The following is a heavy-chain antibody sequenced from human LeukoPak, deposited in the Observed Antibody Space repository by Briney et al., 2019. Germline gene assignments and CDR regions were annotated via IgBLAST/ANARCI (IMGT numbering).Heavy chain of an antibody. Sequence: PRGSLRLSCAASTFTFSTYSMNWVRQAPGKGLEWVSSISSSSIYIYYADSVKGRFTISRDNAKNSLYLQMNSLRAEDTAVYYCARFTSSRTAFHAFDIWGQGTMVTVSS. CDR1: TFTFSTYS. CDR2: ISSSSIYI. CDR3: ARFTSSRTAFHAFDI. V-gene: IGHV3-21*01. D-gene: IGHD5-18*01. J-gene: IGHJ3*02.